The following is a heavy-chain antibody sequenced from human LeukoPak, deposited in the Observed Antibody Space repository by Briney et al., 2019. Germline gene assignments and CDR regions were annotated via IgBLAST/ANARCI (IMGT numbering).Heavy chain of an antibody. V-gene: IGHV4-59*12. J-gene: IGHJ6*02. Sequence: SETLSLTCTVSGGSISSYYWSWIRQPPGMGLEWIGYIYYSGSTNYNPSLKSRVTISVDTSKNQFSLKLSSVTAADTAVYYCARAIAVAGRYYYYGMDVWGQGTTVTVSS. D-gene: IGHD6-19*01. CDR3: ARAIAVAGRYYYYGMDV. CDR1: GGSISSYY. CDR2: IYYSGST.